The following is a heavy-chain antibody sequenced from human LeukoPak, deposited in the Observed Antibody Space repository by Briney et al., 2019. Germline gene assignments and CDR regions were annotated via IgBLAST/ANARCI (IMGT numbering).Heavy chain of an antibody. V-gene: IGHV1-18*01. Sequence: ASVKVSCKASGYSFTNYGISWVRQAPGQGLEWMGWISAYNGNTNYAQKFQGRVAMTTDRSTSTVYMELRTLRSDDTAVYYCAKDLRPDGYNSYFDYWGQGTLVTVSS. CDR2: ISAYNGNT. D-gene: IGHD5-24*01. CDR1: GYSFTNYG. CDR3: AKDLRPDGYNSYFDY. J-gene: IGHJ4*02.